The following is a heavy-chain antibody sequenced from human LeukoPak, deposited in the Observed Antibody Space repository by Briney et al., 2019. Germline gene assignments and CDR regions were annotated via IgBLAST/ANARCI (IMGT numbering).Heavy chain of an antibody. CDR2: IYSDSSA. Sequence: GRSLRLSCAASGFTVSSKYMCWVRQAPGKRLEWGSVIYSDSSAYYADSVKGRLTISRDISKNTLYLQMSSLRAEDTGLYYCARVQGSGLFRWYWGQGTLVTVSS. D-gene: IGHD2-15*01. CDR3: ARVQGSGLFRWY. CDR1: GFTVSSKY. J-gene: IGHJ4*02. V-gene: IGHV3-66*01.